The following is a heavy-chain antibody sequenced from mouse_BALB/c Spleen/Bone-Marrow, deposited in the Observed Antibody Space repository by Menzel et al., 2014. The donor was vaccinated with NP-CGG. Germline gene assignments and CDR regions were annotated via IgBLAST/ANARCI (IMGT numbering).Heavy chain of an antibody. CDR3: ARWGGYGNCDAMDY. J-gene: IGHJ4*01. V-gene: IGHV3-8*02. CDR1: GDSITSGY. CDR2: ISYSGST. Sequence: VQLKESGPSLVKPSQTLSLTCSVTGDSITSGYWNWIRKFPGNKLEYMGYISYSGSTYYNPSLKSRISITRDTSKNQYYLQLNSVTTEDTATYYCARWGGYGNCDAMDYWGQGASVTVSS. D-gene: IGHD2-10*02.